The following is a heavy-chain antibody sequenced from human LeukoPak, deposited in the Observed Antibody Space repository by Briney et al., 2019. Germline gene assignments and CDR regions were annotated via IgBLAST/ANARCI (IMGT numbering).Heavy chain of an antibody. CDR1: GYRFTSYW. J-gene: IGHJ4*02. D-gene: IGHD6-6*01. CDR2: IYPGDSDT. CDR3: ARLGRQIYSSSDY. Sequence: GESLKISCKGSGYRFTSYWVGWVRQMSGKSLEWVGIIYPGDSDTRYSTSFQRQGTISADKSISTAYLQWSSLKASDTAMYYCARLGRQIYSSSDYWGQGTLVTVSS. V-gene: IGHV5-51*01.